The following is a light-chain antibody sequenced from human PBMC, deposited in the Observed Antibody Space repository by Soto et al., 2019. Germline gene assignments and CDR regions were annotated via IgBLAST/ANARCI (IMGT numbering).Light chain of an antibody. V-gene: IGLV2-8*01. Sequence: QSALSQPPSASGSPGQSVTISCTGTSSDIGASTYVSWYQQHPGRAPNLIVYEVTKRPSGVPDRFSGSKSGNTASLTVSGLQADDEADYYCSSYAGNNILLFGGGTKVTVL. CDR2: EVT. CDR3: SSYAGNNILL. CDR1: SSDIGASTY. J-gene: IGLJ2*01.